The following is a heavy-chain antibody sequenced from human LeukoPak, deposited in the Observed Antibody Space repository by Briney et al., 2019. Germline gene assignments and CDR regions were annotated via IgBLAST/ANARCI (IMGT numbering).Heavy chain of an antibody. CDR3: ARGRYYYDSSGYYYFDY. J-gene: IGHJ4*02. Sequence: SETLSLTCAVYGGSFSGYYWSWIRQPPGKGLEWIGEINHSGSTNYNPSLKSRVTISVDTSKNQFSLKLSSVTAADTAVYYCARGRYYYDSSGYYYFDYWSQGTLVTVSS. CDR1: GGSFSGYY. V-gene: IGHV4-34*01. CDR2: INHSGST. D-gene: IGHD3-22*01.